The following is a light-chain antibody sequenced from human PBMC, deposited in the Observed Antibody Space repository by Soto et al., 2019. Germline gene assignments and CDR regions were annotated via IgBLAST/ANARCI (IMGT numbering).Light chain of an antibody. CDR2: DAT. V-gene: IGKV3-11*01. Sequence: EIVLTQSPATLSLSPGERATLSCRTSQSVSNYFAWYQQKPGRAPRLLIYDATNRATGIPARFIGSGSGTAFTLTISRLEPEDFAVYYCHQRSNWPITFGQGTRLEI. CDR1: QSVSNY. J-gene: IGKJ5*01. CDR3: HQRSNWPIT.